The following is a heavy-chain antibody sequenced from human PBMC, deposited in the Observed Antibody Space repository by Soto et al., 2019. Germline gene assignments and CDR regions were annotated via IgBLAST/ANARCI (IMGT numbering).Heavy chain of an antibody. V-gene: IGHV3-74*01. CDR2: INSDGSST. CDR3: ARVRDPFWGRNAFDI. Sequence: GWSLRLSCAASGFTFSSYWMHWVRQAPGKGLVWVSRINSDGSSTSYADSVKGRFTISRDNAKNTLYLQMNSLRAEDTAVYYCARVRDPFWGRNAFDIWGQGTMVTVSS. CDR1: GFTFSSYW. J-gene: IGHJ3*02. D-gene: IGHD3-16*01.